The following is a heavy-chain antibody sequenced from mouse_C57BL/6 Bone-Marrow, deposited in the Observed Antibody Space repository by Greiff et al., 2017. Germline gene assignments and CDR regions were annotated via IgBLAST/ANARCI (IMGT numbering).Heavy chain of an antibody. Sequence: VQLQQSGAELVKPGASVKMSCKASGYTFTTYPIEWMKQNHGKSLEWIGNFHPYDDDTKYNEKFKGKATLTVDKSSSTVYLELSRLTSDDSAVYYCARGGNYGGYYCDYGGQGTTLTVSS. CDR2: FHPYDDDT. D-gene: IGHD2-1*01. V-gene: IGHV1-47*01. CDR3: ARGGNYGGYYCDY. CDR1: GYTFTTYP. J-gene: IGHJ2*01.